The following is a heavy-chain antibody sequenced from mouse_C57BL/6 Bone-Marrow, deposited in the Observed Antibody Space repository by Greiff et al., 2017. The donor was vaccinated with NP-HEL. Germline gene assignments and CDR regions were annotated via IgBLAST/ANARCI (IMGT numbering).Heavy chain of an antibody. CDR2: IHPNSGST. Sequence: VKLQQPGAELVKPGASVKLSCKASGYTFTSYWMHWVKQRPGQGLEWIGMIHPNSGSTNYNEKFKSKATLTVDKASSTAYMQLSSLTSEDAAFYYCATYAFDYWGQGTSVTVSS. CDR3: ATYAFDY. CDR1: GYTFTSYW. V-gene: IGHV1-64*01. J-gene: IGHJ4*01.